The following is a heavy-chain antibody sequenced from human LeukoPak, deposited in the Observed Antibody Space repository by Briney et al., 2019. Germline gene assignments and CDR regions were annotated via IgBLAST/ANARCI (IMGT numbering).Heavy chain of an antibody. CDR3: ARRVDATRWFDP. V-gene: IGHV3-74*03. J-gene: IGHJ5*02. D-gene: IGHD2-15*01. Sequence: GRSLRPSRAASGFTFSNYFMHWVRQAPAQGLVWVSRISGDGTTTMYADSVKGRLTISRDNAKNTLYLQMNSLRDEDTAVYYCARRVDATRWFDPWGQGTLVAVSS. CDR2: ISGDGTTT. CDR1: GFTFSNYF.